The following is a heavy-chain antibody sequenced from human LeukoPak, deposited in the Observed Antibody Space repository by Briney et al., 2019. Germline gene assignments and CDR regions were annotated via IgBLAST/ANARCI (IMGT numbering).Heavy chain of an antibody. CDR2: MNPNSGNT. CDR3: ARVPKYSSSWTAEYFQH. V-gene: IGHV1-8*01. Sequence: PGESLKVSCKASGYTFTSYDINWVRQATGRGLEWMGWMNPNSGNTGYAQKFQGGVTMTRDTSISTAYMELSSLRSEDTAVYYCARVPKYSSSWTAEYFQHWGQGTLVTVSS. J-gene: IGHJ1*01. D-gene: IGHD6-13*01. CDR1: GYTFTSYD.